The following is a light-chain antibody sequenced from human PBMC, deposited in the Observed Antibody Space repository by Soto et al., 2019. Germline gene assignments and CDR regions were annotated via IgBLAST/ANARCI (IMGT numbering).Light chain of an antibody. J-gene: IGKJ1*01. CDR2: GIS. V-gene: IGKV3-20*01. CDR1: QSVSNNY. CDR3: QQYTALPLT. Sequence: EIVLTQSPGTLSLSPGERATLSCRASQSVSNNYLAWYQQKPGKAPRLXIHGISNRETGVLDRFSGSGSGTECTRTISRLESEDFAVDYCQQYTALPLTFGQGTKVDIK.